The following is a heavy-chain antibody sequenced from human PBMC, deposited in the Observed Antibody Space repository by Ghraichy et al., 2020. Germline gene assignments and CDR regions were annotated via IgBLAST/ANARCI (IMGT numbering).Heavy chain of an antibody. J-gene: IGHJ3*02. D-gene: IGHD3-10*01. Sequence: GGSLRLSCAASGFTFSSYAMHWVRQAPGKGLEYVSAISSNGGSTYYANSVKGRFTISRDNSKNTLYLQMGSLRAEDMAVYYCARDRVRFGELSPPRDAFDIWGQGTMVTVYS. CDR3: ARDRVRFGELSPPRDAFDI. V-gene: IGHV3-64*01. CDR1: GFTFSSYA. CDR2: ISSNGGST.